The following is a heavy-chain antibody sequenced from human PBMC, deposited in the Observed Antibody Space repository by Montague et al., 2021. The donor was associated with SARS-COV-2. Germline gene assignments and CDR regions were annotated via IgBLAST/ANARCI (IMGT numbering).Heavy chain of an antibody. CDR3: ARADRRSPDATHLYYYEGMDL. Sequence: SETLSLTCTVSGDSISTSYYAWIRQPPAKGLGLVWIIYYCDSTSSYSSLTIRITISVSTSTYQASLNLSSVTAADTAADFCARADRRSPDATHLYYYEGMDLWGQGTTVTVSS. D-gene: IGHD2-15*01. CDR1: GDSISTSY. J-gene: IGHJ6*02. V-gene: IGHV4-59*01. CDR2: IYYCDST.